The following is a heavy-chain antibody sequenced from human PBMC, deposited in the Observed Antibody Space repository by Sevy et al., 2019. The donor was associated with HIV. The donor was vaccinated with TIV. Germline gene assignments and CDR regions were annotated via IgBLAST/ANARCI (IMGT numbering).Heavy chain of an antibody. CDR1: GGTFSSYA. V-gene: IGHV1-69*13. Sequence: ASVKVSCKASGGTFSSYAISWVRQAPGQGLEWMGGIIPIFGTANYAQKFQGRVTITGDESTSTAYMELSSLRSEDTAVYYCARDRDDCSGGSCYHYYYYGMDVWGQGTTVTVSS. J-gene: IGHJ6*02. CDR3: ARDRDDCSGGSCYHYYYYGMDV. D-gene: IGHD2-15*01. CDR2: IIPIFGTA.